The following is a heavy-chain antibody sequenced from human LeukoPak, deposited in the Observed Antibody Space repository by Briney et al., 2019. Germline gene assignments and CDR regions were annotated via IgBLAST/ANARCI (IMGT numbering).Heavy chain of an antibody. V-gene: IGHV3-74*01. CDR3: ARGFTLVRGVDY. CDR2: INSDGSST. J-gene: IGHJ4*02. CDR1: GFTFNTYE. Sequence: GGSLRLSCAASGFTFNTYEMSWVRQAPGKGLVWASRINSDGSSTTYADSVKGRFTISRDNAKNTLYLQVNSLRAEDTAVYYCARGFTLVRGVDYWGQGTLVTVSS. D-gene: IGHD3-10*01.